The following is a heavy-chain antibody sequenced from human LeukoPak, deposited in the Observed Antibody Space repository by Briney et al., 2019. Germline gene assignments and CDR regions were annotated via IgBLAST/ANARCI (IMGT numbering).Heavy chain of an antibody. CDR2: ISDSGSTT. V-gene: IGHV3-23*01. CDR3: GKDSRTGRPRAFDS. CDR1: GLTFSSYA. Sequence: GGSLRLSCAASGLTFSSYAMTWVRQAPGKGLEWVSSISDSGSTTYYVDSVKGRFTIFRDSSKTTLYLQMDSLRVEDTGIYYCGKDSRTGRPRAFDSWGQGTLVTVSS. D-gene: IGHD2-8*02. J-gene: IGHJ4*02.